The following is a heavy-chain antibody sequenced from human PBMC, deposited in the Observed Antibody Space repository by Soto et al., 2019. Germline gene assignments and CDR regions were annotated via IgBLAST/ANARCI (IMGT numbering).Heavy chain of an antibody. D-gene: IGHD3-22*01. J-gene: IGHJ3*02. CDR3: ASNGITMIVVVTNDAFDI. CDR1: GGTFSSYA. V-gene: IGHV1-69*13. CDR2: IIPIFGTA. Sequence: ASVKVSCKASGGTFSSYAISWVRQAPGQGLEWMGGIIPIFGTANYAQKFQGRVTITADESTSTAYMELSSLRSEDTAVYYCASNGITMIVVVTNDAFDIWGQGTMVTVSS.